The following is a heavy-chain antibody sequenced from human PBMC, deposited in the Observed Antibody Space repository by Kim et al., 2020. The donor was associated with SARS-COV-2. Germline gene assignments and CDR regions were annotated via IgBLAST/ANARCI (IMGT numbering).Heavy chain of an antibody. V-gene: IGHV1-3*01. D-gene: IGHD6-13*01. J-gene: IGHJ6*02. CDR3: ARWASSSYYYYYGMDV. Sequence: KFQGRVTITRDTSASTAYMELSSLRSEDTAVYYCARWASSSYYYYYGMDVWGQGTTVTVSS.